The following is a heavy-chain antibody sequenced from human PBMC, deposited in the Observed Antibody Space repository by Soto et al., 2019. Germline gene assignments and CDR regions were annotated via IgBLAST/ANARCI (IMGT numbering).Heavy chain of an antibody. CDR1: GFAFSGST. V-gene: IGHV3-73*02. J-gene: IGHJ3*01. CDR2: IRSQANSYAT. Sequence: QLVESGGGLVQPGGSLTLSCAGSGFAFSGSTIHWVRQASGKGLEWVGRIRSQANSYATAYAAAVKGRFIISRDDSKDTLFLQMNTLRVEDTAVYYCAKTRLYDNNDYHRDGFDVWGPGTAVTVS. D-gene: IGHD5-12*01. CDR3: AKTRLYDNNDYHRDGFDV.